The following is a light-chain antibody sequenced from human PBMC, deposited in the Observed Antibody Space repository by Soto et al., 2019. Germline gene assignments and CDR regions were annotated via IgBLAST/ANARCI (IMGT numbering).Light chain of an antibody. Sequence: QSALTQPRSVSGSPGQSVTISCTGTSSDVGGDNYVSWYQQQPGKAPKLMIYDVSKRPSGVPDRFSGSKSGNTASLTISGLQAEDEADYYWCSYGGSYALVFGGGTKLTVL. V-gene: IGLV2-11*01. CDR2: DVS. CDR1: SSDVGGDNY. CDR3: CSYGGSYALV. J-gene: IGLJ2*01.